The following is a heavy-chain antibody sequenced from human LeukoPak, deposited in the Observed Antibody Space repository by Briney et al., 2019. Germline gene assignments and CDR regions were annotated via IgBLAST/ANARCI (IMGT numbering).Heavy chain of an antibody. J-gene: IGHJ4*02. D-gene: IGHD3-3*01. V-gene: IGHV1-24*01. Sequence: GASVKVSCKVSGDTLTELSMHWVRQAPGKGLEWMGGFDPEDGESIYAQKFQGRVTMTEDTSTDTAYMELSSLRSEDTAVYYCARERGRLRFLEWFFDYWGQGTLVTVSS. CDR2: FDPEDGES. CDR3: ARERGRLRFLEWFFDY. CDR1: GDTLTELS.